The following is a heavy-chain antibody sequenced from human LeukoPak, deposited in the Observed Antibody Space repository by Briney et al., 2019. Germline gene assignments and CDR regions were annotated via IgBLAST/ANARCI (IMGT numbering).Heavy chain of an antibody. D-gene: IGHD6-13*01. Sequence: ASVKVSCKASGYTFTSYDINWVRQATGQGLEWMGWMNPNSGNTGYAQKFQGRVTMTRNTSISTAYMELSSLRSEDTAVYYCAREKVAAGYYYYGMDVWGQGTTVTVPS. J-gene: IGHJ6*02. CDR1: GYTFTSYD. CDR3: AREKVAAGYYYYGMDV. CDR2: MNPNSGNT. V-gene: IGHV1-8*01.